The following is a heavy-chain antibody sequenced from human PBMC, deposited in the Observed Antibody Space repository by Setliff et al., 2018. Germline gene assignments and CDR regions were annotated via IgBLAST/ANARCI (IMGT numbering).Heavy chain of an antibody. D-gene: IGHD3-16*01. CDR2: INPSGTT. J-gene: IGHJ4*02. CDR1: GGPFSDYY. V-gene: IGHV4-34*01. CDR3: RFWSYVYKNDY. Sequence: EPLSLTCTFYGGPFSDYYWGWVRQTPGKGLEWIAEINPSGTTNYIPSLKSRLTISVDTSKRQFSLKLISVTAADTAVYYCRFWSYVYKNDYWAQGTLVTVSS.